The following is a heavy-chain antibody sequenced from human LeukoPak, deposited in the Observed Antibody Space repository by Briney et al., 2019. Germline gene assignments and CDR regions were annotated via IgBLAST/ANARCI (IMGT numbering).Heavy chain of an antibody. CDR2: ISAYNGNT. Sequence: ASVKVSCKASGYTFTSYGISWVRQAPGQGLEWMGWISAYNGNTNYAQKLQGRVTMTTDTSTSTAYMELRSLRSDDTAVYYCARETTPDFYYYYMDVWGKGTTVTVSS. CDR1: GYTFTSYG. D-gene: IGHD4-11*01. J-gene: IGHJ6*03. CDR3: ARETTPDFYYYYMDV. V-gene: IGHV1-18*01.